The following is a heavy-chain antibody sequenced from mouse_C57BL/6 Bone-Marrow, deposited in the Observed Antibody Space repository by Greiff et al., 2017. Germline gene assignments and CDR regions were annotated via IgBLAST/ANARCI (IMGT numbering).Heavy chain of an antibody. J-gene: IGHJ4*01. CDR2: ISGGGGNT. D-gene: IGHD1-1*01. Sequence: EVMLVESGGGLVKPGGSLKLSCAASGFTFSSYTMSWVRQTPEKRLEWVATISGGGGNTYYPDSVKGRFTISRDNAKNTLYLQMSSLRSEDTALYYCAGNYYGSSFYARDYWGQGTSVTVSS. V-gene: IGHV5-9*01. CDR1: GFTFSSYT. CDR3: AGNYYGSSFYARDY.